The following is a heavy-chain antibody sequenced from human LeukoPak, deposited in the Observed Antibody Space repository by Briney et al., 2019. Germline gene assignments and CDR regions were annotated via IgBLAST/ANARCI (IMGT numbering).Heavy chain of an antibody. CDR2: IYHSGKT. Sequence: SETLSLTCAVSGASISKTNWWSWVRQPPGKGLEWIGEIYHSGKTNYNPSLKSRVTISVDKSKNQISLKLSSVTAADTAVYYCARAGDYLVIDYWGQGTLVTVSS. CDR3: ARAGDYLVIDY. J-gene: IGHJ4*02. CDR1: GASISKTNW. D-gene: IGHD4-17*01. V-gene: IGHV4-4*02.